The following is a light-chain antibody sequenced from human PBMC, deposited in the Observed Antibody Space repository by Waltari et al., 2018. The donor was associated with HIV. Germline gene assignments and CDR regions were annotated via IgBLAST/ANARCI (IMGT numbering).Light chain of an antibody. J-gene: IGLJ3*02. CDR2: GNN. CDR3: QSYDSTLSGSDWV. Sequence: QSVLTQPPSVSGAPGQRVTISCTGSRSNIWAGYEGHWYQQLPGTAPKLLISGNNHRASGVPDRFSGSKSDTSASLAITGLQSEDEADYYCQSYDSTLSGSDWVFGGGTKLTVL. CDR1: RSNIWAGYE. V-gene: IGLV1-40*01.